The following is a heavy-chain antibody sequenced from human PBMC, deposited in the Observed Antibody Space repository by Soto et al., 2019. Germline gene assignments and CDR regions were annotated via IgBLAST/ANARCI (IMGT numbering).Heavy chain of an antibody. CDR2: IYYTGTT. CDR1: GVSISSSY. Sequence: PSETLSLTCTVSGVSISSSYWSWIRQPPGTGLEWIGYIYYTGTTNYNPSLKRRVTISLDTAKNQFSLNVNSLTTADTAVYFCARGGNRYSNTASGVGGFDFWGQGTLVTVSS. D-gene: IGHD5-12*01. J-gene: IGHJ4*02. V-gene: IGHV4-59*01. CDR3: ARGGNRYSNTASGVGGFDF.